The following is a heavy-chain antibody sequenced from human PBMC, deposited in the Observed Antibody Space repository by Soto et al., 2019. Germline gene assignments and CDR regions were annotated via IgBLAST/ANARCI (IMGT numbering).Heavy chain of an antibody. CDR3: ARVHVDVPTEFDD. CDR1: GYTFTSYG. D-gene: IGHD3-10*02. CDR2: INPGTGNT. Sequence: ASVKVSCKASGYTFTSYGMHWVRQAPGQRLEWMGWINPGTGNTKYSQKFQGRVTITRDTSASTAYMELSSLRSEDTAVYYCARVHVDVPTEFDDWGQGALVTVSS. J-gene: IGHJ4*02. V-gene: IGHV1-3*01.